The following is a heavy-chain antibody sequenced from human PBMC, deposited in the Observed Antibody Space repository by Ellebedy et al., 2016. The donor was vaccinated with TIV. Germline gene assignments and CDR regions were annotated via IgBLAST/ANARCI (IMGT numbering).Heavy chain of an antibody. V-gene: IGHV1-18*01. Sequence: ASVKVSCKASGYTFTSYGISWVRQAPGQGLEWMGWISAYNDNTNYAQKFQGRVTMTTDTSTSTAYMELRSLRSDDTAVYYCARDEGYNWNDVEGGYYYYGMDVWGQGTTVTVSS. D-gene: IGHD1-20*01. J-gene: IGHJ6*02. CDR2: ISAYNDNT. CDR3: ARDEGYNWNDVEGGYYYYGMDV. CDR1: GYTFTSYG.